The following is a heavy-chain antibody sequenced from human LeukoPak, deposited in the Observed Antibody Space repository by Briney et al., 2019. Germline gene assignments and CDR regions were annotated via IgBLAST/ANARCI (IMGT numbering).Heavy chain of an antibody. CDR3: GRFGYVAGVDL. V-gene: IGHV3-7*01. D-gene: IGHD6-19*01. J-gene: IGHJ4*02. Sequence: PGGSLRLSCAASGFSFSAYWMTWVRQAPGAGLEFVANINPVGTATYYADPVKGRFTISRDNAKNLVCLQMNSLRAEDTAVYHCGRFGYVAGVDLWGQGTLVTVSS. CDR1: GFSFSAYW. CDR2: INPVGTAT.